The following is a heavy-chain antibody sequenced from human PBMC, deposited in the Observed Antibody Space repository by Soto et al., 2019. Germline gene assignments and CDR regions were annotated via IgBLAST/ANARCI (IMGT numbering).Heavy chain of an antibody. CDR3: AADRRSGGQRLAYYYYGMDV. J-gene: IGHJ6*02. Sequence: LKRSCKASGFSFTSSPVECGRHARGQRIERIGWIVVGSGNTNYAQKFQERVTITRDMFKSTAYMELSSLRSEDTAVYYCAADRRSGGQRLAYYYYGMDVRAQPTTVTVPS. V-gene: IGHV1-58*01. CDR1: GFSFTSSP. D-gene: IGHD6-25*01. CDR2: IVVGSGNT.